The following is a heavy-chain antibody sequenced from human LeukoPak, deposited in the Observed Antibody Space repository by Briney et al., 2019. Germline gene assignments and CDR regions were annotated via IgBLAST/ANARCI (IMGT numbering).Heavy chain of an antibody. V-gene: IGHV4-59*01. CDR3: ARDPINDSSGYYPPAFDY. J-gene: IGHJ4*02. D-gene: IGHD3-22*01. CDR1: GGSISSYY. CDR2: IYYSGST. Sequence: NASETLSLTCTVSGGSISSYYWSWIRQPPGKGLEWIGYIYYSGSTNYNPSLKSRVTTSVDTSKNQFSLKLSSVTAADTAVYYCARDPINDSSGYYPPAFDYWGQGTLVTVSS.